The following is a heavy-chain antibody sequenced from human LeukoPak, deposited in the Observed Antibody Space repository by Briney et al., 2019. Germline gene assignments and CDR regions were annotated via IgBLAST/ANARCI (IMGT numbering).Heavy chain of an antibody. CDR2: IDGSGVTT. V-gene: IGHV3-23*01. CDR3: AKDGPFYGSGSYPSSYFDY. J-gene: IGHJ4*02. Sequence: GGSLRLSCAASGFTFSSNTMSWVRQAPGKGLAWVSAIDGSGVTTFYADSVKGRFTISRDNSKNTLFLQMNSLRAEDTAVYYCAKDGPFYGSGSYPSSYFDYWGQGTLVTVSS. CDR1: GFTFSSNT. D-gene: IGHD3-10*01.